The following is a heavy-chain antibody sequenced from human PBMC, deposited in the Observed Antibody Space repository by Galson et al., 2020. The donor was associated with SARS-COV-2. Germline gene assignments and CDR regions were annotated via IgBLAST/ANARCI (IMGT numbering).Heavy chain of an antibody. CDR1: GGSFSDYY. CDR3: ARGTRDIKMILVVMTSVSGYFDH. D-gene: IGHD3-22*01. J-gene: IGHJ4*03. CDR2: ITHSGST. V-gene: IGHV4-34*01. Sequence: SQASETLSLTCAVYGGSFSDYYWSWIRQSPGRGLEWIGEITHSGSTSYNPSLKSRVTISVDTSKNQFSLKMRSVTAADTAVYYCARGTRDIKMILVVMTSVSGYFDHWGQGTLVTVSS.